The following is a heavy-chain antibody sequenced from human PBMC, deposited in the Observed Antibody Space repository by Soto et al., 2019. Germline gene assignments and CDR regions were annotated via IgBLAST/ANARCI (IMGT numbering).Heavy chain of an antibody. CDR1: GDSVSSNSAA. CDR3: AIEGYDSSGYYPLKVDY. CDR2: TYYRSKWYN. D-gene: IGHD3-22*01. Sequence: PSQTLSLTCAISGDSVSSNSAAWNWIRQSPSRGLEWLGRTYYRSKWYNDYAVSVKSRITINPDTSKNQFSLQLNSVTPEDTAVYYCAIEGYDSSGYYPLKVDYWGQGTLVTVSS. J-gene: IGHJ4*02. V-gene: IGHV6-1*01.